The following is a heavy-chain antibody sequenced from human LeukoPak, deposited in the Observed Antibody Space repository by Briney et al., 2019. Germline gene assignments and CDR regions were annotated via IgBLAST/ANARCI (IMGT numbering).Heavy chain of an antibody. J-gene: IGHJ3*02. V-gene: IGHV4-59*01. CDR1: GGSISSYY. CDR2: IYYSGST. D-gene: IGHD6-13*01. Sequence: SETLSLTCTVSGGSISSYYWSWIRQPPGKGLEWIGYIYYSGSTNYNPSLKSRVTISVDTSKNQFSLKLSSVTAADTAVYYCAGGEIAAAGNDAFDIWGQGTMVTVSS. CDR3: AGGEIAAAGNDAFDI.